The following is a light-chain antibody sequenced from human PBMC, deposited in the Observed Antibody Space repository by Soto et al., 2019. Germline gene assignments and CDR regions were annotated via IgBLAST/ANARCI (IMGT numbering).Light chain of an antibody. Sequence: QSALTQPASVSGSPGQSITISCTGTSSDVGGFNYVSWYQQHPGKAPELMIYDVTNRPSGVSYRCSGSKSGNTASLTISGLRAEDEADYYCNSYTSSSTYAFGTGTKVTVL. CDR1: SSDVGGFNY. CDR3: NSYTSSSTYA. J-gene: IGLJ1*01. V-gene: IGLV2-14*03. CDR2: DVT.